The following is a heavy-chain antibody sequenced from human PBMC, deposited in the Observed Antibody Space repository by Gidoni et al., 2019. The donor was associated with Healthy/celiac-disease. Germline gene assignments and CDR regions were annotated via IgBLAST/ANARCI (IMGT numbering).Heavy chain of an antibody. D-gene: IGHD2-15*01. CDR3: ARVKPEYCSGGSCYSEGDY. CDR1: GFTFSRSW. CDR2: INSDGSST. V-gene: IGHV3-74*01. J-gene: IGHJ4*02. Sequence: EVQLVESGGGLVQPGGSLRPSCAAAGFTFSRSWRHWVRQAPGKGLVWVARINSDGSSTSYADSVKGRFTISRDNAKNTLYLQMNSLRAEDTAVYYCARVKPEYCSGGSCYSEGDYWGQGTLVTVSS.